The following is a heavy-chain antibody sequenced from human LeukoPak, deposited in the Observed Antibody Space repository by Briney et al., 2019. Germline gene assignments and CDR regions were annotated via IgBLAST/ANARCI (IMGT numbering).Heavy chain of an antibody. Sequence: GGSLRLSCAASGFTFSSHGMSWVRQAPGKGLEWVSTISGSGDYTYYADSVKGRFTISRDNSKNTLYLQMNSLRAEDTAVYYCAKDEAYGRWLQFYYFDYWGQGTLVTVSS. D-gene: IGHD5-24*01. V-gene: IGHV3-23*01. J-gene: IGHJ4*02. CDR2: ISGSGDYT. CDR1: GFTFSSHG. CDR3: AKDEAYGRWLQFYYFDY.